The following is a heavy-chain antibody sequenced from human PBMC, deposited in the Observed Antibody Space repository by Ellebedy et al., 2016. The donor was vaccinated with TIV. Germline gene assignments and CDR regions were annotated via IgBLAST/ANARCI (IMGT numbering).Heavy chain of an antibody. CDR2: ISAYNGNT. Sequence: ASVKVSCKASGYTFTSYGISWVRQAPGQGLEWMGWISAYNGNTNYAQKLQGRVTMTTDTSTSTAYMELRSLRSDDPAVYYCGRVGVGYDILTGYYMGPYYYYGMDVWGQGTTVTVSS. CDR1: GYTFTSYG. J-gene: IGHJ6*02. V-gene: IGHV1-18*01. D-gene: IGHD3-9*01. CDR3: GRVGVGYDILTGYYMGPYYYYGMDV.